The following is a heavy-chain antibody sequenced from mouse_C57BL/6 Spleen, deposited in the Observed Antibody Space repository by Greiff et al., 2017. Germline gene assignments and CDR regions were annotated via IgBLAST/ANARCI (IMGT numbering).Heavy chain of an antibody. CDR2: IYPGSGNT. CDR1: GYTFTDYY. CDR3: ARDAYYSNPAWFAY. Sequence: QVQLKQSGAELVRPGASVKLSCKASGYTFTDYYINWVKQRPGQGLEWIARIYPGSGNTYYNEKFKGKATLTAEKSSSTAYMQLSSLTSEDSAVYFCARDAYYSNPAWFAYWGQGTLVTVSA. V-gene: IGHV1-76*01. D-gene: IGHD2-5*01. J-gene: IGHJ3*01.